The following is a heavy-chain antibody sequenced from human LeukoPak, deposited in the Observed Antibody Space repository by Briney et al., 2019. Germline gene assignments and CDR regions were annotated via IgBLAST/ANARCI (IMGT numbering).Heavy chain of an antibody. D-gene: IGHD3-10*01. V-gene: IGHV3-23*01. CDR3: ARAGTTVRGDDYYYMDV. CDR1: GFTFSSYV. J-gene: IGHJ6*03. CDR2: IDNTGGSS. Sequence: PGGSLRLSCSASGFTFSSYVMSWVRQAPGKGLEWVSGIDNTGGSSYYGDSVKGRFTISRDNSKNTLYLQMNSLRAEDTAVYYCARAGTTVRGDDYYYMDVWGKGTTVTVSS.